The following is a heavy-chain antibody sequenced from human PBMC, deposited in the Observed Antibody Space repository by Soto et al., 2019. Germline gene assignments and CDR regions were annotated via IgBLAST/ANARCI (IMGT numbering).Heavy chain of an antibody. D-gene: IGHD6-19*01. CDR2: INPNSGGT. CDR1: GYTFTGYY. CDR3: ARTVAGTDYYYGMDV. V-gene: IGHV1-2*04. J-gene: IGHJ6*02. Sequence: ASVKVSCKASGYTFTGYYMHWVRQALGQGLEWMGWINPNSGGTNYAQKFQGWVTMTRDTSISTAYMELSRLRSDDTAVYYCARTVAGTDYYYGMDVWGQGTTVTVSS.